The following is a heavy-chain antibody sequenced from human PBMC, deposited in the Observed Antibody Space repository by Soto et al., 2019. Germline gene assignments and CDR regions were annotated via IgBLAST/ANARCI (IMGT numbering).Heavy chain of an antibody. V-gene: IGHV1-69*12. CDR1: GGTFRTAA. CDR3: ARDNDRPQLGGNYYYILDV. J-gene: IGHJ6*02. D-gene: IGHD2-8*01. Sequence: QVHLEQSGAEVKKPGSSVNVSCRAAGGTFRTAAISWVRQAPGQGLEWLGGIMPVFRTPDYAQKFQGRVTITADESTSTAYMELSGLRSDDTAVYYCARDNDRPQLGGNYYYILDVWGQGTTITVSS. CDR2: IMPVFRTP.